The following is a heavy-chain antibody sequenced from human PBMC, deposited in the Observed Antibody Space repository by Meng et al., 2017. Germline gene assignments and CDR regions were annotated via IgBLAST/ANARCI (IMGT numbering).Heavy chain of an antibody. D-gene: IGHD2-15*01. J-gene: IGHJ5*02. V-gene: IGHV4-34*01. Sequence: SETLSLTCAVYGGSFSGYYWRWIRQPPGKGLEWIVEINHSGSTNYNPSLKSRVTISVDTSKNQFSLKLGSVTAADTAVFYSARVSVVVAAHNWFDPWGQGTLVTVSS. CDR3: ARVSVVVAAHNWFDP. CDR2: INHSGST. CDR1: GGSFSGYY.